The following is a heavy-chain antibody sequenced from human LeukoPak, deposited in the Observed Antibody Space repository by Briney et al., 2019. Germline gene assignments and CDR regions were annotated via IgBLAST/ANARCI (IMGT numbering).Heavy chain of an antibody. D-gene: IGHD3-22*01. CDR1: GGSISSGDYY. J-gene: IGHJ4*02. CDR3: ARFYYESSGYYVLDY. Sequence: SETLSLTCTVSGGSISSGDYYWSWIRQPPGKGLEWIGYIYYSGSTNYNPSLKSRLTMSVDTSKNQFSLMLTSVTAADTAVYYCARFYYESSGYYVLDYWGQGTLVTVSS. V-gene: IGHV4-61*08. CDR2: IYYSGST.